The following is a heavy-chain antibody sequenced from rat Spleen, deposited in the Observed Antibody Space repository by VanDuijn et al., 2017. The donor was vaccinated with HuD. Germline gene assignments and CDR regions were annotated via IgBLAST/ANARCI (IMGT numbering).Heavy chain of an antibody. V-gene: IGHV5-27*01. CDR1: GFIFSDYY. CDR2: ISGGGGST. CDR3: TTGLH. Sequence: EVQLVESDGGLVQPGRSLELSCTASGFIFSDYYMAWVRQAPTEGLEWVAYISGGGGSTYYRDSVKGRFTISRDDPKSTLYLQMDSLRSEDTATYYCTTGLHWGQGVMVTVSS. J-gene: IGHJ2*01. D-gene: IGHD4-1*01.